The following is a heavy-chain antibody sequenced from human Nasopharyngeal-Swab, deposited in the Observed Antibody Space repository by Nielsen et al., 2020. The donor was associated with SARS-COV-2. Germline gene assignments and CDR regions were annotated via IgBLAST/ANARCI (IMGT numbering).Heavy chain of an antibody. D-gene: IGHD3-16*01. J-gene: IGHJ3*01. Sequence: GGSLRLSCAASGFTFSSYWMHWVRKAPGEGLVGVSRMNSDGSRTSYADSVKGRFTISRDNAKNTLYLQMNSLRAEDTAVYYCARVDVHDAFDVWGQGTMVTVSS. V-gene: IGHV3-74*01. CDR1: GFTFSSYW. CDR3: ARVDVHDAFDV. CDR2: MNSDGSRT.